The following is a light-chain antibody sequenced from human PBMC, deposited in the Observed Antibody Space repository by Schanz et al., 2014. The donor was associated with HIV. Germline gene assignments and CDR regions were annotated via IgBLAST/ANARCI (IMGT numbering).Light chain of an antibody. V-gene: IGLV1-44*01. CDR2: INN. Sequence: QSVLTQPPSASGTPGQSVTISCSGSSSNIGSNAVHWYQQLPGTAPKLLIYINNQRPSGVPVRFSGSKSATSASLAITGLQAEDEADYYCQSYDSGLRGWVFGGGTKLTVL. CDR1: SSNIGSNA. J-gene: IGLJ3*02. CDR3: QSYDSGLRGWV.